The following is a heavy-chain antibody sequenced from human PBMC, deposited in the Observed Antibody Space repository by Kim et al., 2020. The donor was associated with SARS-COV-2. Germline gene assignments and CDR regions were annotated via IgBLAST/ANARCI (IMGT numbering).Heavy chain of an antibody. V-gene: IGHV3-23*01. Sequence: GGSLRLSCAASRFTFGNSAMSWVRQAPGKGLEWVSGIFGSGSGKYYADSVRDRFTISRDNSKNMLYLQINNLRAEDTAVYYCAKHLHVTIVTFYWYFEVWGRGTLVTVSS. D-gene: IGHD2-21*01. CDR3: AKHLHVTIVTFYWYFEV. CDR1: RFTFGNSA. CDR2: IFGSGSGK. J-gene: IGHJ2*01.